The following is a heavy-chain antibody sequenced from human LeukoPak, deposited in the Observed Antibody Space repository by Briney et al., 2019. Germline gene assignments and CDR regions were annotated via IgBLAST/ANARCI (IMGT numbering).Heavy chain of an antibody. J-gene: IGHJ5*02. CDR3: ARDDWGPTTLNWIDP. CDR2: INQDGSER. Sequence: GGSLRLSCAASGFTFSSYWMSWVRQAPGKGLEWVANINQDGSERYYVDSVKGRFTISRDNANNSLYLQMNSLRAEDAAVYYCARDDWGPTTLNWIDPWGQGTLVTVSS. CDR1: GFTFSSYW. V-gene: IGHV3-7*01. D-gene: IGHD3-9*01.